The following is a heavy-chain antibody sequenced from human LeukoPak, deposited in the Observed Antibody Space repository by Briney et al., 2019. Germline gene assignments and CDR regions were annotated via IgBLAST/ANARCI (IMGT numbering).Heavy chain of an antibody. D-gene: IGHD3-22*01. Sequence: GESLKISCKGSGYSFASYWIGWVRQMPGKGLEWMGIIYPSDSDTRYSPSFQGQVTISADKSISTAYLQWSSLKASDTAMYYCAFYYDSSGPEAFDIWGQGTMVTVSS. CDR1: GYSFASYW. V-gene: IGHV5-51*01. CDR3: AFYYDSSGPEAFDI. J-gene: IGHJ3*02. CDR2: IYPSDSDT.